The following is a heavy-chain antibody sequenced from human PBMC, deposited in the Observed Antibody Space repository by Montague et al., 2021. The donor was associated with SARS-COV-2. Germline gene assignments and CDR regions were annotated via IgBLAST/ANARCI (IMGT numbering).Heavy chain of an antibody. CDR3: ASDYGDKTNYYYYYGMDV. V-gene: IGHV3-33*01. CDR2: IWYDGSNK. D-gene: IGHD4-23*01. Sequence: SLRLSCAASGFTFSSYGMHWVRQAPGKGLEWVAVIWYDGSNKYYADSVKGRFTISRDNSKNTLYLQMNSLRAEDTAVYYCASDYGDKTNYYYYYGMDVWGQGTTVTVSS. J-gene: IGHJ6*02. CDR1: GFTFSSYG.